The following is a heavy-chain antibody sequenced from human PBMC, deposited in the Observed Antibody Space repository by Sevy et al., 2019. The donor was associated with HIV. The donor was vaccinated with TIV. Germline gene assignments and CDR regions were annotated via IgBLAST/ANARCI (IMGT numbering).Heavy chain of an antibody. Sequence: SETLSLTCAVYGGSFSGYYWSWFRQPPGKGLEWIGETNHSGSTNYNPSLKSRVTISIGTSKNQFSLKLSSVTAADTAVYYCARHCSSTSCSHSFDIWGQGTMVTVSS. CDR2: TNHSGST. CDR3: ARHCSSTSCSHSFDI. CDR1: GGSFSGYY. V-gene: IGHV4-34*01. J-gene: IGHJ3*02. D-gene: IGHD2-2*01.